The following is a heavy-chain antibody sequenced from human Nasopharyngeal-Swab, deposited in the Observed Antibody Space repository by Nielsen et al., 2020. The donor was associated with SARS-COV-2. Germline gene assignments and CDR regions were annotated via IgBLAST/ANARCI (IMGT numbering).Heavy chain of an antibody. D-gene: IGHD2-15*01. CDR2: IYHSGST. Sequence: GSLRLSCAASGFTFSSYSMNWVRQPPGKGLEWIGEIYHSGSTNYNPSLKSRVTISVDKSKNQFSLKLSSVTAADTAVYYCAMGLGGYCSGGSCFDYWGQGTLVTVSS. CDR1: GFTFSSYSM. J-gene: IGHJ4*02. CDR3: AMGLGGYCSGGSCFDY. V-gene: IGHV4-4*02.